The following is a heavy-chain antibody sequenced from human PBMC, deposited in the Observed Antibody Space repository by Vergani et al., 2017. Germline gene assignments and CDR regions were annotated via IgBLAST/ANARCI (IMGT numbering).Heavy chain of an antibody. J-gene: IGHJ4*02. CDR1: GFTFSNYA. CDR3: ARAYSRNWSPLDY. CDR2: ISGSGGNT. D-gene: IGHD6-13*01. V-gene: IGHV3-23*01. Sequence: EVQLLESGGGLVQPGGSLRLSCAASGFTFSNYAMSWVRQAPGKGLEWVSAISGSGGNTYYTDSVKGRFTISRDNSEDTLYLQMNSLRAEDTALYYCARAYSRNWSPLDYWGQGTLVTISS.